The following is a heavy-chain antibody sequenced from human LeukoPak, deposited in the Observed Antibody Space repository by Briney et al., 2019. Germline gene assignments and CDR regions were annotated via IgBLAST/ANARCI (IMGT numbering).Heavy chain of an antibody. Sequence: PSETLSLTCTVSGASTRSNNYYWAWIRQPPGKGLEWIGSIYYLGTTYDNPSLKSRVTISIDTSKNQFSLKLRSVTASDTAVYYCARAGLWFGDQNWFDPWGQGTLVTVSS. CDR1: GASTRSNNYY. V-gene: IGHV4-39*01. D-gene: IGHD3-10*01. CDR2: IYYLGTT. J-gene: IGHJ5*02. CDR3: ARAGLWFGDQNWFDP.